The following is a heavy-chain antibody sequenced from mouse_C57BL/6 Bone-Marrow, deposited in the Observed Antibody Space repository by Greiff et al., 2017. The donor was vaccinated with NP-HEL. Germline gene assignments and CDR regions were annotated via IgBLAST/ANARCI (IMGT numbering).Heavy chain of an antibody. CDR2: IWTGGGT. D-gene: IGHD2-4*01. CDR1: GFSLTSYA. CDR3: AREPHYDYDSRPSMDY. V-gene: IGHV2-9-1*01. J-gene: IGHJ4*01. Sequence: VQLQQSGPGLVAPSQSLSITCTVSGFSLTSYAISWVRQPPGKGLEWLGVIWTGGGTNYNSALKSRLSISKDNSKSQVFLKMNSLQTDDTARYYCAREPHYDYDSRPSMDYWGQGTSVTVSS.